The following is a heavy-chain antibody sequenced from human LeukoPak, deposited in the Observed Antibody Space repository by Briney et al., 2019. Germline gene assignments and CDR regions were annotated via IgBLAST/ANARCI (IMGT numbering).Heavy chain of an antibody. Sequence: ASVKVSCKASVYTFTVYYMRWVRQAPGQGVEWMGWINPNSGGTNYAQKFQGRVTMTRDTSISTAYMELSRLRSDDTAVYYCARDRTGVFPEYFQHWGQGTLVTVSS. V-gene: IGHV1-2*02. J-gene: IGHJ1*01. D-gene: IGHD3-16*01. CDR2: INPNSGGT. CDR1: VYTFTVYY. CDR3: ARDRTGVFPEYFQH.